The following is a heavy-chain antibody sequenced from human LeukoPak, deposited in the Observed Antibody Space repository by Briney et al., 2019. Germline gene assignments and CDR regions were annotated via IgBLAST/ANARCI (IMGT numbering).Heavy chain of an antibody. CDR2: IYYSGST. V-gene: IGHV4-59*02. CDR1: GGSVSSYY. D-gene: IGHD3-16*01. CDR3: ARVQGGLNYYYMDV. Sequence: SETLSLTCTVSGGSVSSYYWNWIRQPPAKGLEWIGYIYYSGSTNYNPSLKSRVTISVDTSKNHFSLKLSSVTAADTAVYYCARVQGGLNYYYMDVWGKGTTVTVSS. J-gene: IGHJ6*03.